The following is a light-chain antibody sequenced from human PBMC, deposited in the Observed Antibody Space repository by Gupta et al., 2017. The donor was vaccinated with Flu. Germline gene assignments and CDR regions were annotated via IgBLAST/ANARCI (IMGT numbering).Light chain of an antibody. CDR3: SSYAGDNTYV. V-gene: IGLV2-11*01. CDR2: DVT. Sequence: QSALTQPPSVSGSPGQSVTISCTGTSSDIGHYNSVSWYRQHPGKAPKLMIYDVTTRPSGVPDRFSGAKSGNTASLTISGLQADDEADYYCSSYAGDNTYVFGTGTKVTVL. J-gene: IGLJ1*01. CDR1: SSDIGHYNS.